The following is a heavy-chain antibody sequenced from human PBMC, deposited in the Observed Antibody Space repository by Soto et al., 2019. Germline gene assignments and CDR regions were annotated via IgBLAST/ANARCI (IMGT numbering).Heavy chain of an antibody. J-gene: IGHJ4*02. CDR1: GGSISSYY. CDR3: ARHRCYYGSRSLEVDY. V-gene: IGHV4-59*08. CDR2: IYYSGST. Sequence: QVQLQESGPGLVKPSETLSLTCTVSGGSISSYYWSWIRQPPGKGLEWIGYIYYSGSTNHNPSLKSRVTISVDTSNNQFSLKLSSVTAADTAVYYCARHRCYYGSRSLEVDYWGQGTLVTVSS. D-gene: IGHD3-10*01.